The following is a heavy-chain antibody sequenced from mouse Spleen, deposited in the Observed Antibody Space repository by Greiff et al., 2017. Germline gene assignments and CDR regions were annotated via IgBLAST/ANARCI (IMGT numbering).Heavy chain of an antibody. D-gene: IGHD2-10*02. CDR1: GFNIKDDY. CDR3: TTEGYGNRAWFAY. CDR2: IDPENGDT. J-gene: IGHJ3*01. V-gene: IGHV14-4*01. Sequence: EVQLQQSGAELVRPGASVKLSCTASGFNIKDDYMHWVKQRPEQGLEWIGWIDPENGDTEYASKFQGKATITADTSSNTAYMQLSSLTSEDTAVYFCTTEGYGNRAWFAYWGQGTLVTVSA.